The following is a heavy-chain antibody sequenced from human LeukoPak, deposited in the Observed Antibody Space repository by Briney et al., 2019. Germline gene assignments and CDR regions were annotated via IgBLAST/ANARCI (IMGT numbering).Heavy chain of an antibody. D-gene: IGHD3-10*01. V-gene: IGHV3-48*03. J-gene: IGHJ4*02. CDR3: ARDQGGRITMVRGVIGPYFDY. CDR2: ISSSGSTI. Sequence: GGSLRLSCAASGFTFSSYEMNWVRQAPGKGLEWVSYISSSGSTIYYADSVKGRVTISRDNAKNSLYLQMNSLRAEDTAVYYCARDQGGRITMVRGVIGPYFDYWGQGTLVTVSS. CDR1: GFTFSSYE.